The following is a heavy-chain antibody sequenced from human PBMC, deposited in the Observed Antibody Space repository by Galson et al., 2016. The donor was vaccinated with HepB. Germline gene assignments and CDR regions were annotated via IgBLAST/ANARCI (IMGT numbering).Heavy chain of an antibody. J-gene: IGHJ4*02. CDR2: IYTSGST. CDR3: ARDLHSYGYRNYFDY. CDR1: GGSISNYY. Sequence: ETLSLTCTVSGGSISNYYWSWIRQPAGKGLEWIGHIYTSGSTNYNPSLKSRVTMSVDTSKNQFSLKLSSVTAADTAVYYCARDLHSYGYRNYFDYWGQGTLVTVSS. D-gene: IGHD5-18*01. V-gene: IGHV4-4*07.